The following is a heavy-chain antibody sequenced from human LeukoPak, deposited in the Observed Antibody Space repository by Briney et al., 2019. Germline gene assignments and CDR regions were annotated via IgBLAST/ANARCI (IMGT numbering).Heavy chain of an antibody. CDR3: ARDYRTGTTNYYYMDV. J-gene: IGHJ6*03. CDR1: GGSISSGDYY. V-gene: IGHV4-30-4*01. CDR2: IYYSGST. Sequence: SETLSLTCTVSGGSISSGDYYWSWIRQPPGKGLEWIGYIYYSGSTYYNPSLKSRVTISVDTSKNQFSLKLSSVTAADTAVYYCARDYRTGTTNYYYMDVWGKGTTVTVSS. D-gene: IGHD1-7*01.